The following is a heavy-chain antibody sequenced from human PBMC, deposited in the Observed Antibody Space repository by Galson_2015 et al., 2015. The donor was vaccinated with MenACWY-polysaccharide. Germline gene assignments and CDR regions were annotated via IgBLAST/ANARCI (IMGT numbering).Heavy chain of an antibody. CDR1: GGSISSGGYS. D-gene: IGHD3-9*01. V-gene: IGHV4-30-2*01. J-gene: IGHJ4*02. CDR2: IYHSGST. CDR3: ARGLRYFDWLEYYFDY. Sequence: TLSLTCAVSGGSISSGGYSWSWIRQPPGKGLEWIGYIYHSGSTYYNPSLKSRVTISVDRSKNQFSLKLSSVTAADTAVYYCARGLRYFDWLEYYFDYWGQGTLVTVSS.